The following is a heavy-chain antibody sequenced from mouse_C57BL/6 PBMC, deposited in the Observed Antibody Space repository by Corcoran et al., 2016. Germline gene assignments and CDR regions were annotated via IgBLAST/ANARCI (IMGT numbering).Heavy chain of an antibody. D-gene: IGHD2-4*01. V-gene: IGHV1-76*01. CDR3: ARSLDYEEGFAY. CDR1: GYTFTDYY. Sequence: QVQLKQSGAELVRPGASGKLSCKASGYTFTDYYINRVKQRPGQGLEWIARIYPGSGNTYYNEKFKGNATLTAEKSSSTAYMQLSSLTSEDSAVYFCARSLDYEEGFAYWGQGTLVTVS. J-gene: IGHJ3*01. CDR2: IYPGSGNT.